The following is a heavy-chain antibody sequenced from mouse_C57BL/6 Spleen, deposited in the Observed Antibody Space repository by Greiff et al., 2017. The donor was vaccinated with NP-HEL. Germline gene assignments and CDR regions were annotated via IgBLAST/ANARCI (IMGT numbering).Heavy chain of an antibody. CDR1: GFTFSSYA. V-gene: IGHV5-4*03. CDR2: ISDGGGYT. Sequence: DVMLVESGGGLVKPGGSLKLSCAASGFTFSSYAMSWVRQTPEKRLEWVATISDGGGYTYYPDNVKGRFTISRDNAKNNLYLQMSHLKSEDTAMYYCARALRNDAMDYWGQGTSVTVSS. J-gene: IGHJ4*01. D-gene: IGHD2-12*01. CDR3: ARALRNDAMDY.